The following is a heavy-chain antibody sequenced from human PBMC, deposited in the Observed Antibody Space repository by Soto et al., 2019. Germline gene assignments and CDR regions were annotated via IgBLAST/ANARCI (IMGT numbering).Heavy chain of an antibody. J-gene: IGHJ4*02. V-gene: IGHV1-3*01. CDR3: ARDLGFGLSDY. D-gene: IGHD3-10*01. CDR2: INAGNGNT. CDR1: GYTFTSYA. Sequence: QVQLVQSGAEVKKPGASVNVSCKASGYTFTSYAMHWVRQAPGQRLEWMGWINAGNGNTKYSQKFQGRVTITRDTSASTAYMELSRLRSEDTAVYYCARDLGFGLSDYWGQGTLVTVSS.